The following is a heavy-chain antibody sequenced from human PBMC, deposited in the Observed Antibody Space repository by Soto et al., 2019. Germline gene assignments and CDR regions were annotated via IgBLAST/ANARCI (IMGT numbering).Heavy chain of an antibody. D-gene: IGHD1-20*01. Sequence: QVQLVQSGAEVKKPGASVKVSCKASGYSFSDYDINWVRQATGQGPEWMGWMNPNSGTTGYAQKFQGRVTMTRNTSINTAYMELSSLGSEDTAVYYCARDNRSNWNDEGWFDPWGQGTLVTVSS. CDR1: GYSFSDYD. J-gene: IGHJ5*02. CDR2: MNPNSGTT. V-gene: IGHV1-8*01. CDR3: ARDNRSNWNDEGWFDP.